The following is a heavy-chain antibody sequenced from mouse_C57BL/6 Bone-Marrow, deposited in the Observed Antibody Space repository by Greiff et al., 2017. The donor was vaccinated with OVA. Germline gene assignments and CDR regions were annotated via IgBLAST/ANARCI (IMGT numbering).Heavy chain of an antibody. D-gene: IGHD2-12*01. V-gene: IGHV1-82*01. CDR2: IYPGDGDT. CDR1: GYAFSSSW. CDR3: AAVSVVTTGYYYAFDY. Sequence: LVESGPELVKPGASVKISCKASGYAFSSSWMNWVKQRPGKGLEWIGRIYPGDGDTNYNGKFKGKATLTADKSSSTAYMQLSSLTSEDSAVYFCAAVSVVTTGYYYAFDYWGQGPSVTVSS. J-gene: IGHJ4*01.